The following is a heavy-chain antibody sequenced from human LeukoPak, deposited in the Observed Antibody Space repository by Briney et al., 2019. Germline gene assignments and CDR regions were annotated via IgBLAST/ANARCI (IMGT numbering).Heavy chain of an antibody. CDR3: ARALYSSSPFDY. CDR2: IYYSGST. D-gene: IGHD6-13*01. CDR1: GGSISSYY. J-gene: IGHJ4*02. V-gene: IGHV4-59*01. Sequence: SETLSLTCTVSGGSISSYYWSWIRQAPGKGLEWIGYIYYSGSTNYNPSLKSRVTISVDTSKNQFSLKLSSVTAADTAVYYCARALYSSSPFDYGGQGILVTVSS.